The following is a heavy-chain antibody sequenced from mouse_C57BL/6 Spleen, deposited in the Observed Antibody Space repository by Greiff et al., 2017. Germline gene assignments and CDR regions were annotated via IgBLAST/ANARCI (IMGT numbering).Heavy chain of an antibody. Sequence: VQLQQSGPVLVKPGASVKMSCKASGYTFTDYYMNWVKQSHGKSLEWIGVINPYNGGTSYNQKFKGKATLTVDKYSSTAYMELNSLTSEDSAVYYCARDPEGFAYWGQGTLVTVSA. V-gene: IGHV1-19*01. CDR2: INPYNGGT. CDR3: ARDPEGFAY. CDR1: GYTFTDYY. J-gene: IGHJ3*01.